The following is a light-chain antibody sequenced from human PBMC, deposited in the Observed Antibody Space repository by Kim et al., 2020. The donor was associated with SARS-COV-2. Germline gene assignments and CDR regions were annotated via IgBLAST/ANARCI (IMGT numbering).Light chain of an antibody. CDR3: QQVNTFPLT. CDR2: AAS. V-gene: IGKV1-12*01. Sequence: DIQITQSPSSVSASVGDRVTITCRASQGVRNWLAWYQQKPGKAPNLLIYAASNLHTGVPSRFVGSGSGTDFTLTITSLQPEDSATYYCQQVNTFPLTFGGGTKVDIK. CDR1: QGVRNW. J-gene: IGKJ4*01.